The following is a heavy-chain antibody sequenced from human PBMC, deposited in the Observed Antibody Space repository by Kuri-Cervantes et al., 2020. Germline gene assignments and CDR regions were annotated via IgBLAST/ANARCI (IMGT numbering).Heavy chain of an antibody. CDR2: IIPIFGTA. CDR3: ARGGITLIGDWFDP. D-gene: IGHD3-22*01. Sequence: SVKVSCKASGGTFSSYAISWVRQAPGHGLEWMGGIIPIFGTANYAQKFQGRVTITTDESTNTAYMELSSLRSEDTAVYYCARGGITLIGDWFDPWGQGTLVTVSS. CDR1: GGTFSSYA. J-gene: IGHJ5*02. V-gene: IGHV1-69*05.